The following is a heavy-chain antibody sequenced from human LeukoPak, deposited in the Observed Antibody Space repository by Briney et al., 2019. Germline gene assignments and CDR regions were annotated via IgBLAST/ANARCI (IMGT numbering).Heavy chain of an antibody. CDR1: GGSFSGYY. J-gene: IGHJ4*02. Sequence: SETLSLTCAVYGGSFSGYYWSWIRQPPGKGLEWIGEINHSGSTNYNPPLKSRVTISVDTSKNQFSLKLSSVTAADTAVYYCARESPIHTAMVTARHRDPYYFDYWGQGTLVTVSS. CDR3: ARESPIHTAMVTARHRDPYYFDY. V-gene: IGHV4-34*01. D-gene: IGHD5-18*01. CDR2: INHSGST.